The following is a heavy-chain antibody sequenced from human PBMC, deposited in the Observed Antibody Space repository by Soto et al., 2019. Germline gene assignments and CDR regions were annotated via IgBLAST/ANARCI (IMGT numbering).Heavy chain of an antibody. CDR1: GGSISSSSYY. J-gene: IGHJ4*02. Sequence: SETLSLTCTVSGGSISSSSYYWGWIRQPPGKGLEWIGSIYYSGSTSYNPSLKSRVTISVDTSKNQFSLKLNSVTAADTAVYYCARHRTPALGYCSGGSCYAFYWGQGTLVTVSS. CDR3: ARHRTPALGYCSGGSCYAFY. D-gene: IGHD2-15*01. V-gene: IGHV4-39*01. CDR2: IYYSGST.